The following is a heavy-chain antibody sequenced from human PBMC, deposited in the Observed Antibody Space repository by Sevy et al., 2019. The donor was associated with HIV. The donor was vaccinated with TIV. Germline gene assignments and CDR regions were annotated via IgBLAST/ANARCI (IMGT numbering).Heavy chain of an antibody. Sequence: GGSLRLSCAASGFTFSSYTINWVRQAPGKGLEWVSSMSSSSDYIYYADSVKGRFTISRDNAKNSLDLQMNSLRAEDTAVYYCARETANGEFGFYFDYWGQGTLVTVSS. V-gene: IGHV3-21*01. CDR2: MSSSSDYI. D-gene: IGHD3-10*01. CDR1: GFTFSSYT. CDR3: ARETANGEFGFYFDY. J-gene: IGHJ4*02.